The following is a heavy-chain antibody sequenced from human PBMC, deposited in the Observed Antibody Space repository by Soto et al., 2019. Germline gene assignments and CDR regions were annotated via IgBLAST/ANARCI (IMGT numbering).Heavy chain of an antibody. CDR3: VGCRWSYRCLY. CDR2: INDNGST. J-gene: IGHJ1*01. CDR1: NEDLNGYY. D-gene: IGHD3-16*01. V-gene: IGHV4-34*01. Sequence: VQLKQWGAGLLKPSETLSLTCAVYNEDLNGYYWSWIRHPPGKGLAWNGEINDNGSTPYNPSLMSRVTISAKESGKQFALGLTSLTAADRPIYYGVGCRWSYRCLYWGLGT.